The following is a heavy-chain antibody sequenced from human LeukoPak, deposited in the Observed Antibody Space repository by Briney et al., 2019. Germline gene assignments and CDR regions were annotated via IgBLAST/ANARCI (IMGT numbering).Heavy chain of an antibody. V-gene: IGHV3-33*01. CDR2: IWYDGSND. D-gene: IGHD2-15*01. Sequence: PGGSLRLSCAASGFTLRQNAMHWGRQAPGKGVEWVAAIWYDGSNDYYAESVKGRFTISRDDSKNTLSLQMDSLRAEDTAVYYCAREADCSGGSCYRGAFDIWGQGTMVTVSS. CDR1: GFTLRQNA. J-gene: IGHJ3*02. CDR3: AREADCSGGSCYRGAFDI.